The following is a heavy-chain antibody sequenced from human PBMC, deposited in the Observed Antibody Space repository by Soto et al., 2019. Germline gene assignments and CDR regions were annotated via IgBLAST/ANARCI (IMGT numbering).Heavy chain of an antibody. D-gene: IGHD2-2*01. Sequence: QVQLQESGPGLVKPSETLSLTCTVSGGSISSYYWSWIRQPPGKGLEWIGYIYYSGSTNYNPSLKSRVTISVDTSKNQFSLKLSSVTAADTAVYYCARQGRGYARHYYMDVWGKGTTVIVSS. CDR2: IYYSGST. V-gene: IGHV4-59*08. CDR1: GGSISSYY. J-gene: IGHJ6*03. CDR3: ARQGRGYARHYYMDV.